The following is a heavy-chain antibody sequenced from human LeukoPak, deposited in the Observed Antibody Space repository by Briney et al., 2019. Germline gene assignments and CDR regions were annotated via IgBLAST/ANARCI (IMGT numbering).Heavy chain of an antibody. V-gene: IGHV3-33*01. CDR3: TRDADTSGHYDIFDI. Sequence: PGRSLRLSCATSGFTFSYYGIHWVRQAPGKGPEWVAVMWSDGIRKYYTDSVKGRFTVSRDTSKNTQYLEMSSLRVEDTAVYYCTRDADTSGHYDIFDIWGQGTMVTVSS. CDR1: GFTFSYYG. CDR2: MWSDGIRK. J-gene: IGHJ3*02. D-gene: IGHD6-19*01.